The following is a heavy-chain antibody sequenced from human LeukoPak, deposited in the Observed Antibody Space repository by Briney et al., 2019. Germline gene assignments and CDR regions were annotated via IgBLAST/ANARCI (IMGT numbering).Heavy chain of an antibody. V-gene: IGHV1-69*01. CDR3: ARGASTIFGVVTLSDYFDY. CDR2: IIPIFGTA. CDR1: GGTFSSYA. D-gene: IGHD3-3*01. Sequence: SVKVCCKASGGTFSSYAISWVRQAPGQGLKWMGGIIPIFGTANYAQKFQGRVTITADESTSTAYMELSSLRSEGTAVYYCARGASTIFGVVTLSDYFDYWGQGTLVTVSS. J-gene: IGHJ4*02.